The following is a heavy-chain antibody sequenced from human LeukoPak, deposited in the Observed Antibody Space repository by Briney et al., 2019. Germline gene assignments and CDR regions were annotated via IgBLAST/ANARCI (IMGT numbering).Heavy chain of an antibody. Sequence: GASVKVSCKASGYTFTSYGISWVRQAPGQGLEWMGWISAYNGNTNYAQKLQGRVTMTTDTSTSTAYMELRSLRSDDTAVYYCAGDGVGPPQDAYCGGDCYPLGYYYMDVWGKGTTVTVSS. CDR1: GYTFTSYG. D-gene: IGHD2-21*02. CDR3: AGDGVGPPQDAYCGGDCYPLGYYYMDV. CDR2: ISAYNGNT. J-gene: IGHJ6*03. V-gene: IGHV1-18*01.